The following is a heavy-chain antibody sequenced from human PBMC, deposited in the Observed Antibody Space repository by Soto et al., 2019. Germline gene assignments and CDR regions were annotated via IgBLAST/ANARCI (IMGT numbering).Heavy chain of an antibody. CDR2: ISGYNGYT. Sequence: QVQLMQSGPEVRRPGTSMRISCTTSGYNFNTYGIIWVRQAPGQGLEWMGWISGYNGYTKYAQNCEDRVELSTAPSTSTAFLERRNLRSGDTALYFCARDRDYSHTDADFDSWGQGTLVTVSS. CDR1: GYNFNTYG. CDR3: ARDRDYSHTDADFDS. V-gene: IGHV1-18*01. J-gene: IGHJ4*02. D-gene: IGHD3-16*01.